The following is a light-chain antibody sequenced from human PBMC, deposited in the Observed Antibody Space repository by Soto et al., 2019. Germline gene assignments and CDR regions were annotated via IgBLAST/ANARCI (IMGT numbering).Light chain of an antibody. J-gene: IGKJ2*02. CDR1: QDINNY. V-gene: IGKV1-33*01. Sequence: DIPMTQSPSSLSASVGDRVTITCQASQDINNYLIWYQHKPGKAPKLLIYDASTLGTGVSSRFSGCGSGTHFTFTISSLQPEDIATYYCQQFDSVPCTFGQGTKLELK. CDR3: QQFDSVPCT. CDR2: DAS.